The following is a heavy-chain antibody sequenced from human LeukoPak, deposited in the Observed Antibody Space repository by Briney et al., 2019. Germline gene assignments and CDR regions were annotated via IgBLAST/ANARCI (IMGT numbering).Heavy chain of an antibody. CDR3: AKYVPRTKDY. J-gene: IGHJ4*02. D-gene: IGHD1-14*01. CDR2: ISGSGGST. V-gene: IGHV3-23*01. Sequence: GGSLRLSCAASGFIVSNAWMSWVRQAPGKGLEWVSAISGSGGSTYYADSVKGRFTISRDNSKNTLYLQMNSLRAEDTAVYYCAKYVPRTKDYWGQGTLVTVSS. CDR1: GFIVSNAW.